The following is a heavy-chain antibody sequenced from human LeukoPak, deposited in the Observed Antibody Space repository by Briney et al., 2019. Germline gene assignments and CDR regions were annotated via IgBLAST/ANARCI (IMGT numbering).Heavy chain of an antibody. V-gene: IGHV1-18*01. CDR3: ARRSYYDSSGLDY. CDR1: GYTFTSYG. Sequence: ASVKVSCKASGYTFTSYGISWVRQAPGQGLEWMGWITAYNDNTYYAQKFQGRVTITADESTSTAYMELSSLRSEDTAVYYCARRSYYDSSGLDYWGQGTLVTVSS. D-gene: IGHD3-22*01. J-gene: IGHJ4*02. CDR2: ITAYNDNT.